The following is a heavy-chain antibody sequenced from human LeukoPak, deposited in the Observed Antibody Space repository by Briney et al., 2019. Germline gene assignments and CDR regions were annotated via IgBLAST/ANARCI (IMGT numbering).Heavy chain of an antibody. CDR2: IYYSGST. CDR3: ARESSGWTGEWFDP. V-gene: IGHV4-59*12. CDR1: GGSISSYY. D-gene: IGHD6-19*01. J-gene: IGHJ5*02. Sequence: SETLSLTCTVSGGSISSYYWSWIRQPPGKGLEWIGYIYYSGSTYYNPSLKSRVTISVDTSKNQFSLKLSSVTAADTAVYYCARESSGWTGEWFDPWGQGTLVTVSS.